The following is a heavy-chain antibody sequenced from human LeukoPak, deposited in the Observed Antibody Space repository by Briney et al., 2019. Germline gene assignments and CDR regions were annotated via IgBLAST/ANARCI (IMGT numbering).Heavy chain of an antibody. CDR2: ISAYNGNT. CDR1: GYTFTSHG. D-gene: IGHD4-11*01. Sequence: ASVKVSCKASGYTFTSHGISWVRQAPGQGLEWMGWISAYNGNTNYAQKLQGRVTMTTDTSTSTAYMELSSLRSEDTAVYYCAREWTYSNYYNYYYGMDVWGQGTTVTVSS. CDR3: AREWTYSNYYNYYYGMDV. J-gene: IGHJ6*02. V-gene: IGHV1-18*01.